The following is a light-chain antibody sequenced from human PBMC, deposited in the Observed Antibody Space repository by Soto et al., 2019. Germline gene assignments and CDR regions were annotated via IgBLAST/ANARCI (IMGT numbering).Light chain of an antibody. Sequence: DSQVTQSPSSLSASVGDRVSVPCRASQSINSDLHWYSQKPGKAPKLLINAASSLQSGFPSRFSGSGSGTDFTLTISSLQPEDFATYYCQQSYRTPYTFGQGTKLEIK. CDR3: QQSYRTPYT. J-gene: IGKJ2*01. CDR2: AAS. CDR1: QSINSD. V-gene: IGKV1-39*01.